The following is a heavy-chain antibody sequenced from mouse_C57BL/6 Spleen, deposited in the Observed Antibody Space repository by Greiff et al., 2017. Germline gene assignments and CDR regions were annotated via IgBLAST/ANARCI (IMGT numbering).Heavy chain of an antibody. CDR1: GYTFTDYY. CDR2: INPNNGGT. J-gene: IGHJ4*01. D-gene: IGHD2-5*01. Sequence: EVQLQQSGPELVKPGASVKISCKASGYTFTDYYMNWVKQSHGKSLEWIGDINPNNGGTSYNQKFKGKATLTVDKSSSAAYMELRSLTSEDSAVYYCARVGGYRNYEVRYAMDYWGQGTSVTVSA. V-gene: IGHV1-26*01. CDR3: ARVGGYRNYEVRYAMDY.